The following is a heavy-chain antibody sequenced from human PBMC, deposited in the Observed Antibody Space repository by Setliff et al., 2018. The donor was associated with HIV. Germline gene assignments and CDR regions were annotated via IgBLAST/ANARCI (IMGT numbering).Heavy chain of an antibody. D-gene: IGHD6-13*01. CDR3: ARGSSWQYYYYYYMDV. CDR2: IYYSGST. V-gene: IGHV4-59*01. Sequence: PSETLSLTCTVSGGSISSYYWSWIRQPPGKELEWIGYIYYSGSTNYNPSLKSRVTISVDTSKNQFSLKLSSVTAADTAVYYCARGSSWQYYYYYYMDVWGKGTTVNVSS. CDR1: GGSISSYY. J-gene: IGHJ6*03.